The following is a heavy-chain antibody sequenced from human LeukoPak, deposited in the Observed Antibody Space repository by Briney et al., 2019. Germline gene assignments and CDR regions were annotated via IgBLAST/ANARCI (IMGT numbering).Heavy chain of an antibody. Sequence: GGSLRLSCVASGFSVSSNYMSWVHQAPGKGLQWVSVIYSGGSTYYAGSVKGRFTISRDTSKNTLYLQMISLRAEDTAVYYCATYSGYDLDAWFDPWGQGTLVTVSS. D-gene: IGHD5-12*01. J-gene: IGHJ5*02. CDR1: GFSVSSNY. CDR3: ATYSGYDLDAWFDP. CDR2: IYSGGST. V-gene: IGHV3-66*01.